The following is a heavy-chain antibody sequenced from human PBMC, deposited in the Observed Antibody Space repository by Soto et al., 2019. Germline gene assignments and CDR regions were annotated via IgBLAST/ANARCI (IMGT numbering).Heavy chain of an antibody. CDR2: ISYDGSNK. CDR1: GFTFSSYA. V-gene: IGHV3-30-3*01. CDR3: ARDGTPNYYDSSGYYYGLDY. J-gene: IGHJ4*02. Sequence: GGSLRLSCAASGFTFSSYAMHWVRQAPGKGLEWVAVISYDGSNKYYADSVKGRFTISRDNSKNTLYLQMNSLRAEDTAVYYCARDGTPNYYDSSGYYYGLDYWGQGTLVTVSS. D-gene: IGHD3-22*01.